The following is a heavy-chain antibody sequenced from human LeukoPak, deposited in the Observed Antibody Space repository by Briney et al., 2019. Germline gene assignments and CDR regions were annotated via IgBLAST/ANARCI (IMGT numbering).Heavy chain of an antibody. D-gene: IGHD1-26*01. CDR2: INPNGGGT. V-gene: IGHV1-2*02. Sequence: ASVKVSCKASGYTFSDYYIHWVRQGPGQGLEGKGWINPNGGGTEYAQKFQGRVTMTRDTSISTAYMELSRLTSDDTAVYYCARRIKSGILPFDYWGQGTLVTVSS. CDR3: ARRIKSGILPFDY. J-gene: IGHJ4*02. CDR1: GYTFSDYY.